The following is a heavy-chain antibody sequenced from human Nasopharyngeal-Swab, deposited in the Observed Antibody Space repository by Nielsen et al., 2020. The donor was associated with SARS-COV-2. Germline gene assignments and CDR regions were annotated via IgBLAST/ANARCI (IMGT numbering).Heavy chain of an antibody. CDR1: GFTFSSYA. D-gene: IGHD3-22*01. V-gene: IGHV3-30-3*01. Sequence: GQSLKISCAASGFTFSSYAMHWVRQAPGKGLEWVAVISYDGSNKYYADSVKGRFTISRDNSKNTLYLQMNSLRAEGTAVYYCARELTNYYDSSGYLDYWGQGTLVTVSS. J-gene: IGHJ4*02. CDR3: ARELTNYYDSSGYLDY. CDR2: ISYDGSNK.